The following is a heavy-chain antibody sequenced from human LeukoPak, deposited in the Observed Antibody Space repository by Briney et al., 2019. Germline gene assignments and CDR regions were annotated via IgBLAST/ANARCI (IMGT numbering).Heavy chain of an antibody. CDR2: VDHTGST. CDR1: DDSITMYY. J-gene: IGHJ6*03. CDR3: ARGRVSSSTWYSTYYYYFYMDV. V-gene: IGHV4-59*01. Sequence: NPSETLSLTCTVSDDSITMYYWTWIRQPPGKGLEWIGYVDHTGSTNFNPSLNGRVSISRDTSKNLFSLRLRSVTAAAPAVSFCARGRVSSSTWYSTYYYYFYMDVWGKGTTVTVSS. D-gene: IGHD1-1*01.